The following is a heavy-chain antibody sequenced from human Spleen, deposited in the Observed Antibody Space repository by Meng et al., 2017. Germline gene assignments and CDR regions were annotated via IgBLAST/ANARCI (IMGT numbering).Heavy chain of an antibody. V-gene: IGHV5-51*01. CDR1: GYSFTSYW. CDR3: ARWETYSGYDLGSPYWLDP. Sequence: GESLKISCKGSGYSFTSYWIGWVRQMPGKGLEWMGIIYPGDSDTRYSPSFQGQVTISADKSISTAYMELSSLRSEDTAVYYCARWETYSGYDLGSPYWLDPWGQGTLVTVSS. CDR2: IYPGDSDT. J-gene: IGHJ5*02. D-gene: IGHD5-12*01.